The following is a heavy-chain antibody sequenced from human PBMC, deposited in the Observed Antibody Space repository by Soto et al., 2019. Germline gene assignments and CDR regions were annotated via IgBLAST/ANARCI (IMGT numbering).Heavy chain of an antibody. CDR2: IVVGSGNT. Sequence: QMQLVQSVPEVKKPVTSVKVSCKASGFNFTSSAVQWVLQARGQRLELIGWIVVGSGNTNYAQKYQERVTITRDISTSTSYMELSSLRSEDTTVYYCAAALHDYGDYVGFYFDYWGQGTLVTVSS. V-gene: IGHV1-58*01. CDR1: GFNFTSSA. D-gene: IGHD4-17*01. J-gene: IGHJ4*02. CDR3: AAALHDYGDYVGFYFDY.